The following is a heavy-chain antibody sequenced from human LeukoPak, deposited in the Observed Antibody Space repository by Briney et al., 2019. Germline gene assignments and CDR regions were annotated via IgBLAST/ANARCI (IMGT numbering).Heavy chain of an antibody. Sequence: GGSLRLSCAASGFNFNSYDMHWVRQAPGKGLEWVALISYDGGNKYYADSVKGRFTISRDNSKNTVYMQMNSLRAEDTAVYYCARDFYGPDYWGQGTLVTVSS. V-gene: IGHV3-30*03. J-gene: IGHJ4*02. CDR1: GFNFNSYD. CDR3: ARDFYGPDY. D-gene: IGHD2/OR15-2a*01. CDR2: ISYDGGNK.